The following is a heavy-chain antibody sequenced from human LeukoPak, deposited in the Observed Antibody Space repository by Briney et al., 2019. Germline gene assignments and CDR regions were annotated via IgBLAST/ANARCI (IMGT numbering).Heavy chain of an antibody. CDR3: ARAYCSGGSCYSGYFDY. Sequence: SSETLSLTCTVSGGSISSYYWSWIRQPPGKGLEWIGYIYYSGSTNYNPSLKSRVTISVDTSKNQFSLKLSSVTAADTAVYYCARAYCSGGSCYSGYFDYWGQGTLVTVSS. CDR2: IYYSGST. CDR1: GGSISSYY. J-gene: IGHJ4*02. D-gene: IGHD2-15*01. V-gene: IGHV4-59*01.